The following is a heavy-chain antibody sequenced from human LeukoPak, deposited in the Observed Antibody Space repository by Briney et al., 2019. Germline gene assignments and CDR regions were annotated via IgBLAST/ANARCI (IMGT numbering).Heavy chain of an antibody. Sequence: PGGSLRLSCAASGFTFRNYGMSWVRQAPGKGLEWVSSISASGVSTYYADSVRGRFTISRDNSKNTLDLQMNSLRAEDTAVYYCAKDSTMVRGGRNWFDPWGQGTLVTVSS. J-gene: IGHJ5*02. CDR2: ISASGVST. V-gene: IGHV3-23*01. D-gene: IGHD3-10*01. CDR3: AKDSTMVRGGRNWFDP. CDR1: GFTFRNYG.